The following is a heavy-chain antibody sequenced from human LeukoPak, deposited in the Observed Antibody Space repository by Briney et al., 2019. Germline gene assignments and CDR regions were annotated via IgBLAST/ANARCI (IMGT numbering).Heavy chain of an antibody. CDR1: GGSISSSDYY. CDR2: IYYSGST. V-gene: IGHV4-30-4*01. Sequence: SQTLSLTCTVSGGSISSSDYYWSWIRQPPGKGLEWIGYIYYSGSTYYNPSLKSRVTISVDTSKNQFSLKLSSVTAADTAVYYCAGDSRITMTNGMDVWGQGTTVTVSS. J-gene: IGHJ6*02. D-gene: IGHD3-22*01. CDR3: AGDSRITMTNGMDV.